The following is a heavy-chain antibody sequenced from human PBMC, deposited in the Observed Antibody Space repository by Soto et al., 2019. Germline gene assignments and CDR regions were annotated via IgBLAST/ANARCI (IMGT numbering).Heavy chain of an antibody. Sequence: QVQLVQSGAEVKKPGSSVTVSCKASGYTFTSYGISWVRQAPGQWLEWMGWISAYNGTTTYSQKLQGRVTMTTDTSTSTAYMELRSLRSDDQAVYYCARDFFPVTTNWFDPWGQGTLVTVSS. CDR2: ISAYNGTT. D-gene: IGHD4-17*01. V-gene: IGHV1-18*01. J-gene: IGHJ5*02. CDR1: GYTFTSYG. CDR3: ARDFFPVTTNWFDP.